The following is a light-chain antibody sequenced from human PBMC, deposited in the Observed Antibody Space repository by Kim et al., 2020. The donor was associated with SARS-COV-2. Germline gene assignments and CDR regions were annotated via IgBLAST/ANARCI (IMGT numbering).Light chain of an antibody. V-gene: IGLV3-21*04. J-gene: IGLJ2*01. CDR3: QVWHSTSDHPVV. CDR2: YDD. Sequence: SYELTQPPSVSVAPGQTATIACGGNDIGSKGVHWYQQRPGQAPLLVIYYDDDRPSGIPERFSGSNFGNTATLTVSSVEAGDEADYYCQVWHSTSDHPVVFGGGTKVTVL. CDR1: DIGSKG.